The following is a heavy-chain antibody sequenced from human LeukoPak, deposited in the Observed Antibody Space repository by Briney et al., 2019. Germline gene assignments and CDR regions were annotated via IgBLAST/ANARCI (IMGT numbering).Heavy chain of an antibody. D-gene: IGHD2-21*02. J-gene: IGHJ3*02. Sequence: PGGSLRLSCAASGFTFSSYWMHWVRQAPGKGLVWVSRINSDGSSTTYADSVKGRFTISRDNAKKTLYLQMNSLRARDTAVFYCARAPVQYCGGDCDAFDIWGQGTMVTVSS. CDR3: ARAPVQYCGGDCDAFDI. V-gene: IGHV3-74*01. CDR2: INSDGSST. CDR1: GFTFSSYW.